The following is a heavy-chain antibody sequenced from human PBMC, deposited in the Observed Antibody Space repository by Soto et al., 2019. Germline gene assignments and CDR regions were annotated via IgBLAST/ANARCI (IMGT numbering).Heavy chain of an antibody. J-gene: IGHJ5*02. Sequence: QLLLQESGPGLVKPSETLSLTCTVSGGSILDSTYYWAWIRQSPGKGLEWIGTIFYSGGTFYTPSLQRRVTMSVDTSNNQFSQKLSSVTAADTAVYYCARQASGYYYGWFDPWGQGTLVTVSS. D-gene: IGHD3-22*01. V-gene: IGHV4-39*01. CDR1: GGSILDSTYY. CDR3: ARQASGYYYGWFDP. CDR2: IFYSGGT.